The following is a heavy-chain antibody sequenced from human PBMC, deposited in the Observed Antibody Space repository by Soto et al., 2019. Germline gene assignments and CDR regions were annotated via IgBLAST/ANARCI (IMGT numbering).Heavy chain of an antibody. Sequence: PSETLSLTCAVDGGSVSGYYWTWIRQPPGKGLEWIGEINHSGNTNYNPSLESRVTMSVDTSKNQFSLKLSSVTAADTAVYYCAREDPVYYYYGMDVWGQGTTVTVSS. CDR1: GGSVSGYY. J-gene: IGHJ6*02. CDR3: AREDPVYYYYGMDV. CDR2: INHSGNT. V-gene: IGHV4-34*01.